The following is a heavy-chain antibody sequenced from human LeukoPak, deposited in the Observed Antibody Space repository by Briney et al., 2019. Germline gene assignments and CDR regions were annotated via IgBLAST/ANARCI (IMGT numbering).Heavy chain of an antibody. Sequence: AGGSLRLSCSASGFAFSGFAMGWVRQAPGKGLEWVSSISGSGGKTYYADSVEGRFTVSRDNSKNTLYLQMNSLRAEDTALYYLARDRGVTSFPPRFASWGQERWSPSPQ. CDR2: ISGSGGKT. D-gene: IGHD2-21*02. J-gene: IGHJ4*01. CDR1: GFAFSGFA. V-gene: IGHV3-23*01. CDR3: ARDRGVTSFPPRFAS.